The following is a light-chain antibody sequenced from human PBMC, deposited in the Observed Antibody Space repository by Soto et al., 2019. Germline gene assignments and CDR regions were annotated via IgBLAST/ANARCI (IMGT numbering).Light chain of an antibody. CDR1: SSDVGGYNY. J-gene: IGLJ2*01. Sequence: QSALTQPASVSGSPGQSITISCTGTSSDVGGYNYVSWYQQHPGKAPKLMIYEVSNRPSGVSTRFSGSKSGNTASLTISGLQAEDEADYYCSSYTYSSTLGVVFGGGTKVTVL. V-gene: IGLV2-14*01. CDR2: EVS. CDR3: SSYTYSSTLGVV.